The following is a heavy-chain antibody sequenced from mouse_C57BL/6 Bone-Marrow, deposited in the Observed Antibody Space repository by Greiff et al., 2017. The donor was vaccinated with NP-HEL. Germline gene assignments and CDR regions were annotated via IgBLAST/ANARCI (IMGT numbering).Heavy chain of an antibody. D-gene: IGHD1-1*01. V-gene: IGHV5-16*01. Sequence: VQLKQSEGGLVQPGSSMKLSCTASGFTFSDYYMAWVRQVPEKGLEWVANINYDGSSTYYLDSLKSRFIISRDNEKNILYLQMSSLKSEDTATYYCATVVNWYFDVWGTGTTVTVSS. CDR3: ATVVNWYFDV. CDR2: INYDGSST. CDR1: GFTFSDYY. J-gene: IGHJ1*03.